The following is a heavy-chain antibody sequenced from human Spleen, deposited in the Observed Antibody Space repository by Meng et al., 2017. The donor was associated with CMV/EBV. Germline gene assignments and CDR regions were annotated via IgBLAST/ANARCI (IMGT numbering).Heavy chain of an antibody. CDR2: IYSGGSST. CDR3: AKEDYGDYNDY. Sequence: GGSLRLSCAASGFTFSSYSMSWVSQAPGKGLEWVSVIYSGGSSTSYADPVKGRFTISRDNSKNTLYLQMTSLRAEDTAVYYCAKEDYGDYNDYWGQGTLVTVSS. V-gene: IGHV3-23*03. CDR1: GFTFSSYS. J-gene: IGHJ4*02. D-gene: IGHD4-17*01.